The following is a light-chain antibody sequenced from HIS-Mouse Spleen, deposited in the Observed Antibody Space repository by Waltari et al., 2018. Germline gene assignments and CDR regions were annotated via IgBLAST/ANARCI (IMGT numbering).Light chain of an antibody. V-gene: IGLV3-10*01. CDR1: ALPKKY. CDR3: YSTDSSGNHRV. J-gene: IGLJ2*01. CDR2: EDS. Sequence: SYELTQPPSVSVSPGQTARITCSGDALPKKYAYWYQRKSGQAPLLVISEDSKRPSGIPERFSGSSSGTMATLTISGAQVEDEADYYCYSTDSSGNHRVFGGGTKLTVL.